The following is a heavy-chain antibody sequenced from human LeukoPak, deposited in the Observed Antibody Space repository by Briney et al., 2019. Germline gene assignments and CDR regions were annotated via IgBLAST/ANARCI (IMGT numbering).Heavy chain of an antibody. CDR2: ISTSSSTI. V-gene: IGHV3-48*02. CDR1: GFTFSSYS. D-gene: IGHD2-15*01. CDR3: ASDSYSPEYFQH. Sequence: GGSLRLSCAASGFTFSSYSMNWVRQAPGKGLEWVSYISTSSSTIYYADSVKGRFTISRDNAKNSLYLQMNSLRDEDTAVYYCASDSYSPEYFQHWGQGTLVTVSS. J-gene: IGHJ1*01.